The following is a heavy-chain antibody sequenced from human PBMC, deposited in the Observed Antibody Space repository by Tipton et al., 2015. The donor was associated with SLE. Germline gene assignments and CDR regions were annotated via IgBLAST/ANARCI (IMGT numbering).Heavy chain of an antibody. D-gene: IGHD3-10*01. Sequence: TLSLTCAVYGGSFSGYYWSWIRQPPGKGLEWIGEINHSGSTNYNPSLKSRFTISVDTSKNQFSLKLSSGTAADTAGYYCGSLRTEYYYGSRADYWGQGTLVTVSS. V-gene: IGHV4-34*01. J-gene: IGHJ4*02. CDR1: GGSFSGYY. CDR2: INHSGST. CDR3: GSLRTEYYYGSRADY.